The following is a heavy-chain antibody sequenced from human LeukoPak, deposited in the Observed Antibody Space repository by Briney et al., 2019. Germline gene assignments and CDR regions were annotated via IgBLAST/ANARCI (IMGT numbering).Heavy chain of an antibody. J-gene: IGHJ6*02. D-gene: IGHD1-26*01. CDR2: IKHDGSEK. CDR1: GFTFNSYW. CDR3: AKPFNLGRLYYYYGMDV. V-gene: IGHV3-7*03. Sequence: GGSLRLSCVASGFTFNSYWMGWVRQAPGKGLEWVANIKHDGSEKYCVDSVKGRFTISRDNAKNSLYLQMNSLRAEDTAVYYCAKPFNLGRLYYYYGMDVWGQGTTVTVSS.